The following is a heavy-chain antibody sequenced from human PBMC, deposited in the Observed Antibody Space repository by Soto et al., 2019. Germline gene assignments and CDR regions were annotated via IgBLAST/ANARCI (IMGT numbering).Heavy chain of an antibody. V-gene: IGHV3-73*02. D-gene: IGHD5-12*01. CDR2: IRSKANSYAT. CDR1: GFTFSGSA. Sequence: EVQLVESGGGLVQPGGSLKLSCAASGFTFSGSAMHWVRQASGKGLEWVGRIRSKANSYATAYAASVKGRFTISRDDSKNTAYLQMNSLKTEDTAVYYCARGRGYSGDDHYYYFDMDVWGQGTTVTVSS. CDR3: ARGRGYSGDDHYYYFDMDV. J-gene: IGHJ6*02.